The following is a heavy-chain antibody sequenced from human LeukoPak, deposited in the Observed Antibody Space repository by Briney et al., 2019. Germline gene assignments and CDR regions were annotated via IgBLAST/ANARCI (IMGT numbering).Heavy chain of an antibody. CDR2: INPNSGGT. J-gene: IGHJ4*02. CDR3: ARDLPSYDILTGYYY. Sequence: ASVKVSCKASGYTFTGYYMHWVRQAPGQGLEWMGWINPNSGGTNYAQKFQGRVTMTRDTSISTAYMELSRLRSDDTAVYYCARDLPSYDILTGYYYWGQGTLVTVSS. V-gene: IGHV1-2*02. D-gene: IGHD3-9*01. CDR1: GYTFTGYY.